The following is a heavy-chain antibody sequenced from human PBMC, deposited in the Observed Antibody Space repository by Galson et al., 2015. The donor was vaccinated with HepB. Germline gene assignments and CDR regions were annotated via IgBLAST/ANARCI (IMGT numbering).Heavy chain of an antibody. V-gene: IGHV3-23*01. CDR2: ISGSSGST. J-gene: IGHJ4*02. CDR3: VAGSYYNGRFDY. Sequence: SLRLSCAASGFTFSSYAMSWVRQAPGKGLEWVSAISGSSGSTYYADSVKGRFTISRDNSKNTLYLQMNSLRAEDTAVYYCVAGSYYNGRFDYWGQGTLVTVSS. D-gene: IGHD3-10*01. CDR1: GFTFSSYA.